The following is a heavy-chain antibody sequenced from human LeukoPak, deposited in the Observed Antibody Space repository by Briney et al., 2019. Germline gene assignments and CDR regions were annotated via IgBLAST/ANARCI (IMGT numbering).Heavy chain of an antibody. D-gene: IGHD1-26*01. CDR3: ARDLVGGSQFDY. V-gene: IGHV3-21*01. J-gene: IGHJ4*02. CDR2: ISSSSSYI. Sequence: KSGGSLRLSCAASGFTFSSYSMNWVRQAPGKGLEWVSSISSSSSYIYYADSVKGRFTIPRDNAKNSLYLQMNSLRAEDTAVYYCARDLVGGSQFDYWGQGTLVTVSS. CDR1: GFTFSSYS.